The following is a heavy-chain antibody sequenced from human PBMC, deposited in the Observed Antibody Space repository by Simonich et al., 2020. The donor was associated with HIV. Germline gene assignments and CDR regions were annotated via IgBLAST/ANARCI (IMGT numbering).Heavy chain of an antibody. D-gene: IGHD3-16*01. CDR2: KSNDGSNK. CDR3: ASGGSISSVWADDY. CDR1: GFTFSSYA. Sequence: QVQLVESGGGVVQPGRSLRLSCAASGFTFSSYAMHWVRQTPGKGLEWVAVKSNDGSNKYYADSVKGRFTISRDNSKNTLYLQMNSLRAEDTAVDYCASGGSISSVWADDYWGQGTLVTVSS. V-gene: IGHV3-30*07. J-gene: IGHJ4*02.